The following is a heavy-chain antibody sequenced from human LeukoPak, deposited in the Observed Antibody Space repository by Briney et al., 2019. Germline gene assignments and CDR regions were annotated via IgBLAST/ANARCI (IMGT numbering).Heavy chain of an antibody. CDR1: GYTFTSYG. J-gene: IGHJ4*02. CDR3: ARDWGDVGSGGSANFDY. Sequence: GASVKVSCKASGYTFTSYGISWVRQAPGQGLEWMGWISAYNGNTNYAQKLQGRVTMTTDTSTSTAYMELRSLRSDDTAVYYCARDWGDVGSGGSANFDYWGQGTLVTVSS. CDR2: ISAYNGNT. V-gene: IGHV1-18*01. D-gene: IGHD3-16*01.